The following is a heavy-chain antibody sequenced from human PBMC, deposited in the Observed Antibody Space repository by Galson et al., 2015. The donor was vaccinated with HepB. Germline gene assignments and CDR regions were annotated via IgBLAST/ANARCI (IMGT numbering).Heavy chain of an antibody. Sequence: SLRLSCAASGFTFSSYAMTWVRQAPGKGLEWVSAISVGGGTTYYADSVKGRFTISRDNSKKTLYLQMNSLRAEDTAVCYCAKDFWSGYWGKNFDYWGQGTLVTVSS. J-gene: IGHJ4*02. CDR1: GFTFSSYA. CDR3: AKDFWSGYWGKNFDY. CDR2: ISVGGGTT. D-gene: IGHD3-3*01. V-gene: IGHV3-23*01.